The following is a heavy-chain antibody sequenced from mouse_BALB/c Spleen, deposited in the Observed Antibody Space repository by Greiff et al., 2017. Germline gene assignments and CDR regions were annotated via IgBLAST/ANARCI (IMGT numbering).Heavy chain of an antibody. J-gene: IGHJ3*01. CDR3: ARLTSDGYSPFAY. Sequence: EVQLQQSGPGLVKPSQSLSLTCTVTGYSITSDYAWNWIRQFPGNKLEWMGYISYSGSTSYNPSLKSRISITRDTSKNQFFLQLNSVTTEDTATYYCARLTSDGYSPFAYWGQGTLVTVSA. V-gene: IGHV3-2*02. CDR1: GYSITSDYA. CDR2: ISYSGST. D-gene: IGHD2-3*01.